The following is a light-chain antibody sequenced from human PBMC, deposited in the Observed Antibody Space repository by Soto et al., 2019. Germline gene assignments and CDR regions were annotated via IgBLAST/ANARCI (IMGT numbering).Light chain of an antibody. J-gene: IGLJ1*01. CDR3: SSYTSSSTYV. CDR1: SSDVGGYNY. V-gene: IGLV2-14*01. CDR2: DVS. Sequence: QSALTQPASVSGSPGQSITISCTGTSSDVGGYNYVSWYQQRPGKAPKLMIYDVSNRPSGVSNRFSGSKSGNTASLTISGLQAEDEADYYCSSYTSSSTYVFGTGTKLTV.